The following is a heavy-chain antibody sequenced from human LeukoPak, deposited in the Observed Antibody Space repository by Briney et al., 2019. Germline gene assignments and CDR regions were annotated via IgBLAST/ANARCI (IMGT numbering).Heavy chain of an antibody. CDR3: ARGKLWQTGWFDP. D-gene: IGHD1-14*01. CDR2: ISSTSSYI. CDR1: GSTLIDYS. J-gene: IGHJ5*02. Sequence: GGSLRLSFAASGSTLIDYSMHWVRQAPGEGLEWVSTISSTSSYIYSADSLKGRFTISRDNAKNSLYLQMSTLRAEDTAVYYCARGKLWQTGWFDPWGQGTLVTVSS. V-gene: IGHV3-21*01.